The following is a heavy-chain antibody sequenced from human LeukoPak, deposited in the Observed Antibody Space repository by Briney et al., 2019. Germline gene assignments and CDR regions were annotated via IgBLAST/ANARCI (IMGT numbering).Heavy chain of an antibody. D-gene: IGHD5-24*01. CDR1: GGSISSHY. J-gene: IGHJ3*02. CDR2: IYYSGST. CDR3: ARGEMATIEDAFDI. V-gene: IGHV4-59*11. Sequence: SETLSLTCTVSGGSISSHYWSWIRQSPGKGLEWIGYIYYSGSTNYNPSLKSRVTISVETSKNQFSLKLSSVTAADTAVYYCARGEMATIEDAFDIWGQGTMVTVSS.